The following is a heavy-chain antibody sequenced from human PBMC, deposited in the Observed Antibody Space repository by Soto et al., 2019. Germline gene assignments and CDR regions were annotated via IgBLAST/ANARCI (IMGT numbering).Heavy chain of an antibody. V-gene: IGHV4-34*01. CDR2: INHSGST. Sequence: SETLSLTCAVYGGSFSGYYWSWIRQPPGKGLEWIGEINHSGSTNYNPSLKSRVTISVDTSKNQFSLKLSSVTAADTAVYYCATVAGDPSNWSDPWGQGTLVTVSS. CDR3: ATVAGDPSNWSDP. J-gene: IGHJ5*02. D-gene: IGHD6-19*01. CDR1: GGSFSGYY.